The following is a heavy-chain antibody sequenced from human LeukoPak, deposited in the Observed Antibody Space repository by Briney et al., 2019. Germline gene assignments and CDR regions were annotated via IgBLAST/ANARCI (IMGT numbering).Heavy chain of an antibody. CDR1: GGSISSYY. CDR3: ARSKVGARVTFDY. CDR2: IYYSGST. J-gene: IGHJ4*02. Sequence: SETLSLTCTVSGGSISSYYWSWIRQPPGKGLEWIGYIYYSGSTNYNPSLKSRVTISVDTSKNQFSLKLSSVTAADTAVYYCARSKVGARVTFDYWGQGTLVTVSS. D-gene: IGHD1-26*01. V-gene: IGHV4-59*01.